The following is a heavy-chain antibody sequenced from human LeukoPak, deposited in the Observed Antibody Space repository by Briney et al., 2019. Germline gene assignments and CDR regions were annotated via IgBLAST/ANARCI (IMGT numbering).Heavy chain of an antibody. V-gene: IGHV3-9*01. CDR2: ISWNSGSI. CDR3: AKEYGDGYQPNPPFDY. J-gene: IGHJ4*02. CDR1: GFTCDDYA. D-gene: IGHD5-24*01. Sequence: GRSLRLSCAASGFTCDDYAMHWVRQDPGKGLEWVSGISWNSGSIGYADSVKGRFTISRDNAKNSLYLQMNSLRAEDTALYYCAKEYGDGYQPNPPFDYWGQGTLVTVSS.